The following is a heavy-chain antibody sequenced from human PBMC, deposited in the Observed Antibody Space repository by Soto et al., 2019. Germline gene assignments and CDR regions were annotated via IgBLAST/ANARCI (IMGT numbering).Heavy chain of an antibody. D-gene: IGHD2-2*01. CDR2: IYYSGST. CDR3: ARRDCSSTSCYDDY. J-gene: IGHJ4*02. Sequence: QVQLQESGPGLVKPSETLSLTCTVSGGSISSYYWSWIRQPPGKGLEWIGYIYYSGSTNYNPSLKSRVTISVDTSKNQFSLKLSSVTAADTAVYYCARRDCSSTSCYDDYWGQGTLVTVSS. V-gene: IGHV4-59*08. CDR1: GGSISSYY.